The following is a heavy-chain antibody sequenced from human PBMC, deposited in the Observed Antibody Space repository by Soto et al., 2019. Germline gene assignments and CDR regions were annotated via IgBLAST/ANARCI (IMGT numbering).Heavy chain of an antibody. Sequence: SETLSLTCAVYGGSFSCYYWSWIRQPPGKGLEWIGEINHSGSTNYNPPLKSRVTISVDTSKNQFSLKLSSVTAADTAVYYCARTNSSGYYCDFDYWGQGTLVTVSS. CDR3: ARTNSSGYYCDFDY. CDR1: GGSFSCYY. D-gene: IGHD3-22*01. J-gene: IGHJ4*02. V-gene: IGHV4-34*01. CDR2: INHSGST.